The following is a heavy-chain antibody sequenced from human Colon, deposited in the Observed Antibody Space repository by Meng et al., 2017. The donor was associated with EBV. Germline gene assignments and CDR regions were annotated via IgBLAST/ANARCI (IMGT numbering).Heavy chain of an antibody. CDR2: ISGSGGNT. CDR1: GFTFNSYA. D-gene: IGHD3-3*01. J-gene: IGHJ4*02. CDR3: AREWLLHY. V-gene: IGHV3-23*01. Sequence: EVQLLESGGGLVQPGGSLRLSCAASGFTFNSYAMNWVRQAPGKGLEWVSAISGSGGNTFYADSVKGRFTISRDNSKNTLYLQMNSLRAEDTAVYYCAREWLLHYWGQGTLVTVSS.